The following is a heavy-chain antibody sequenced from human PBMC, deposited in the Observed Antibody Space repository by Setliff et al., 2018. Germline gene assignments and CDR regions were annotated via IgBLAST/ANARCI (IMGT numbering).Heavy chain of an antibody. D-gene: IGHD6-6*01. CDR1: GGSISSSSYD. V-gene: IGHV4-39*01. CDR2: IFSSGST. J-gene: IGHJ4*02. CDR3: ARVWSSSSYYFDY. Sequence: SETLSLTCTVSGGSISSSSYDWGWIRQPPGKGLEWIGSIFSSGSTYYNPSLKSRVTISVDTSKNQFSLKLSSVTAADTAVYYCARVWSSSSYYFDYWGQGTLVTVSS.